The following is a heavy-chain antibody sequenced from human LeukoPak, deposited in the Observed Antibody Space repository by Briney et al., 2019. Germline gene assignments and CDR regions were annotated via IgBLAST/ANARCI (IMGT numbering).Heavy chain of an antibody. J-gene: IGHJ4*02. Sequence: GGSLRLSCAASGFTISSYWMHWVRQAPGKGLVWVSRINSDGSSTSYADSVKGRFTISRDNAKNSLYLQMNSLRADDTAVYYCARNRNDDSSFPTDFDYWGQGTLVTVSS. D-gene: IGHD3-22*01. CDR3: ARNRNDDSSFPTDFDY. CDR1: GFTISSYW. V-gene: IGHV3-74*01. CDR2: INSDGSST.